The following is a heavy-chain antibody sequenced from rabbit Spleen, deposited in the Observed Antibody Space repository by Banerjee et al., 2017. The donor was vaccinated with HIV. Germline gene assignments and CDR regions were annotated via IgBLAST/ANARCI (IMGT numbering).Heavy chain of an antibody. V-gene: IGHV1S45*01. CDR2: INIVTGKS. J-gene: IGHJ6*01. CDR3: ARDTSSSFSSYGMDL. D-gene: IGHD1-1*01. CDR1: GVSLNDKDV. Sequence: QEHLEESGGDLVKPEGSLTLTCKASGVSLNDKDVMCWVRQAPGKGLEWIACINIVTGKSVYASWAKGRFMMSRTSSTTVTLQMTSLTAADTATYFCARDTSSSFSSYGMDLWGPGTLVTVS.